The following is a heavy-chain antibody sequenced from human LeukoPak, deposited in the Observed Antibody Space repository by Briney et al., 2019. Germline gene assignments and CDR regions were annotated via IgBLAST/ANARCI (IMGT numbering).Heavy chain of an antibody. V-gene: IGHV3-21*01. J-gene: IGHJ6*02. D-gene: IGHD2-15*01. Sequence: GGSLRLSCAASGFTFSSCSMNWVRQAPGKGLEWVSSISSSSSYIYYADSVKGRFTISRDNAKNSLYLQMNSLRAEDTAVYYCARDSGGCSGGSCTPTHYGLDVWGQGTTVTVSS. CDR1: GFTFSSCS. CDR2: ISSSSSYI. CDR3: ARDSGGCSGGSCTPTHYGLDV.